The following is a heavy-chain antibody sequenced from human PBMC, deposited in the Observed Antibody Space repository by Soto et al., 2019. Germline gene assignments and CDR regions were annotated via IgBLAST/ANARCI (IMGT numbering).Heavy chain of an antibody. CDR3: ARQERLNWNYAWFDP. CDR1: GGSITNHY. J-gene: IGHJ5*02. CDR2: FYYSGSN. V-gene: IGHV4-59*08. D-gene: IGHD1-7*01. Sequence: PSETLSLTCTVSGGSITNHYWSWIRQPPGKGLEWIGYFYYSGSNNYNPSLKSRVTISVDTSKNQFSLQLRSVTAADTAVYYCARQERLNWNYAWFDPRGQGTLVTVSS.